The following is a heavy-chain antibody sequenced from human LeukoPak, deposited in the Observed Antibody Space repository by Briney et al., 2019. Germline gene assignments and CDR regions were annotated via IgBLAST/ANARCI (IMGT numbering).Heavy chain of an antibody. CDR2: INPNSGGT. D-gene: IGHD3-10*01. CDR3: ARDTAQKVLWFVELLHNNWFDP. J-gene: IGHJ5*02. V-gene: IGHV1-2*02. CDR1: GYTFTGYY. Sequence: ASVKVSCKASGYTFTGYYMHWVRQAPGQGLEWMGWINPNSGGTNYAQKFQGRVTMTRDTSISTAYMELSRLRSDDTAVYYCARDTAQKVLWFVELLHNNWFDPWGQGTLVTVSS.